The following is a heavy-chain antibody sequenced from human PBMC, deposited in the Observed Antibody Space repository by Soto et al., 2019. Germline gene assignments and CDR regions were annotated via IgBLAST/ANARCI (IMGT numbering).Heavy chain of an antibody. CDR2: INPNSGGT. Sequence: ASVKVSCKASGYTFTGYYLHWVRQAPGQGLEWMGWINPNSGGTNYAHYAQKFQGRVSMTRDTSISTAYMEMSSLTSDDTAVYYCALGLPGEAFDYWGQGTLVTVS. J-gene: IGHJ4*02. V-gene: IGHV1-2*02. D-gene: IGHD7-27*01. CDR3: ALGLPGEAFDY. CDR1: GYTFTGYY.